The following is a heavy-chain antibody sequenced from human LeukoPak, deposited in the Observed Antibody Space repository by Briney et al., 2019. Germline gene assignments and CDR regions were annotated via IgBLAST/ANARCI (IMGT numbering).Heavy chain of an antibody. CDR3: ASGLYGSGRAWAFDI. CDR1: GFTFSSYG. CDR2: IWYDGSNK. D-gene: IGHD3-10*01. V-gene: IGHV3-33*01. Sequence: PGRSLRLSCAASGFTFSSYGMHWVRQAPGKGLEWVAVIWYDGSNKYYADSVKGRFTISRDNSKNTLYLQMNSLRAEDTAVYYCASGLYGSGRAWAFDIWGQGTMVTVSS. J-gene: IGHJ3*02.